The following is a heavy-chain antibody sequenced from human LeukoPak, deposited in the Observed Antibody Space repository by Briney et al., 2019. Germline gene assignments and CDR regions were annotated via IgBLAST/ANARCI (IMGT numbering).Heavy chain of an antibody. V-gene: IGHV3-23*01. CDR2: ISGSGDNT. CDR1: GFTFSSYA. D-gene: IGHD3-3*01. J-gene: IGHJ4*02. CDR3: AKVGTGGEWLVNYYFDY. Sequence: GGSLRLSCAASGFTFSSYAMNWVRQAPGKGLEWISSISGSGDNTYYADSVKGRFTISRDKSKNTLYLQMNSLRAEDTAVYYCAKVGTGGEWLVNYYFDYWGQGTLVTVSS.